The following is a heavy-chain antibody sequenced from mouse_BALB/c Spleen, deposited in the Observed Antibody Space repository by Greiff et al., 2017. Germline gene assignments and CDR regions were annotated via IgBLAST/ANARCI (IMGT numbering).Heavy chain of an antibody. CDR1: GFSLSSYS. V-gene: IGHV2-6-4*01. J-gene: IGHJ3*01. CDR2: ICGGGST. CDR3: TGNGEYGSSVGY. D-gene: IGHD1-1*01. Sequence: VQRVESGAGLVAPSQSLSISCTVSGFSLSSYSVHWVRQPPGKGLEWLGTICGGGSTDYNSALKSILNISKDNSKSQVFIKMNSLQTDDTAMYYRTGNGEYGSSVGYWGQGAPVTGS.